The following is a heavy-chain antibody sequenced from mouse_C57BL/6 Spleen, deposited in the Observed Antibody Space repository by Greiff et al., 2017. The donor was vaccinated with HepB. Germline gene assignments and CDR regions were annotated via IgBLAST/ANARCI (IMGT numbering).Heavy chain of an antibody. J-gene: IGHJ2*01. V-gene: IGHV1-80*01. CDR2: IYPGDGDT. D-gene: IGHD1-1*01. CDR3: ARSGAGSSEFDY. Sequence: VHLVESGAELVKPGASVKISCKASGYAFSSYWMNWVKQRPGKGLEWIGQIYPGDGDTNYNGKFKGKATLTADKSSSTAYMQLSSLTSEDSAVYFCARSGAGSSEFDYWGQGTTLTVSS. CDR1: GYAFSSYW.